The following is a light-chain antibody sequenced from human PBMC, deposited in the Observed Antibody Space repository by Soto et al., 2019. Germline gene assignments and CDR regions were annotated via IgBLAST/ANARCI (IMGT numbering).Light chain of an antibody. CDR2: DVS. Sequence: QSALTQPRSVSGSPGQSVTISCTGTSSDVGGYNYVSWYQQHPGKAPQLMIYDVSKRPSGVPDRFSGSKSGNTASLTISGIQAEDEADYYCCSYAGSYTYVFGTGTKLTVL. J-gene: IGLJ1*01. V-gene: IGLV2-11*01. CDR3: CSYAGSYTYV. CDR1: SSDVGGYNY.